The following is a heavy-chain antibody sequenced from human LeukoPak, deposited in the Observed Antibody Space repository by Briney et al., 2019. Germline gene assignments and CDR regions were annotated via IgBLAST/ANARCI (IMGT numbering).Heavy chain of an antibody. V-gene: IGHV4-4*07. Sequence: WDTLSLTYTVSGGSMTNYYWLWIRQPAARGLEWIVRLRTTGSNTYNPTLKGRVTMSLDTSKKQLSLKLTSVTAADTAVYYCAREARGMATNAHDAFDIWGQGTMVTVSS. CDR2: LRTTGSN. CDR3: AREARGMATNAHDAFDI. D-gene: IGHD5-24*01. CDR1: GGSMTNYY. J-gene: IGHJ3*02.